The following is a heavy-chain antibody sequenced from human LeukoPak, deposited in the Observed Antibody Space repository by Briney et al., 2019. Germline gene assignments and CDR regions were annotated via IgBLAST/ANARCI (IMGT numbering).Heavy chain of an antibody. Sequence: GGSLRLSCTVSGLTVSSNSMSWVRQVPGRGLEWVSFIYSSVTHYSDSVKGRFTISRDNSKNTLYLQMNSMRAEDKAVYYCARRAGAYSQPYDYWGQGTLVTVSS. D-gene: IGHD4/OR15-4a*01. J-gene: IGHJ4*02. V-gene: IGHV3-66*02. CDR1: GLTVSSNS. CDR3: ARRAGAYSQPYDY. CDR2: IYSSVT.